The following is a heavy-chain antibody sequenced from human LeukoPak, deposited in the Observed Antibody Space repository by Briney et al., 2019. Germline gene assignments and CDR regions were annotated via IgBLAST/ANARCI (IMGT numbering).Heavy chain of an antibody. CDR3: ARGWSLQQLVPFDY. J-gene: IGHJ4*02. CDR1: GGSFSGYY. D-gene: IGHD6-13*01. Sequence: PSETLSLTCAVYGGSFSGYYWSWIRQPPGEGLEWIGEINHSGSTNYNPSLKSRVTISVDTSKNQFSLKLSSVTAADTAVYYCARGWSLQQLVPFDYWGQGTLVTVSS. CDR2: INHSGST. V-gene: IGHV4-34*01.